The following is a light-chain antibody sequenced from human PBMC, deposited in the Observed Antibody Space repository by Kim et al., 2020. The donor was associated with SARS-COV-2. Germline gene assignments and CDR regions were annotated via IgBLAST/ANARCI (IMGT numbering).Light chain of an antibody. Sequence: EIVLTQFPGTLSLSPGERATLSCRASQSVNNNYLAWYQQKPGQAPRLLIYGASSRATGIPDRFSGSGSGTDFTLTISRLEPEDFAVYYCQQYGSLPRTFGQGTKVDIK. J-gene: IGKJ1*01. CDR1: QSVNNNY. CDR3: QQYGSLPRT. CDR2: GAS. V-gene: IGKV3-20*01.